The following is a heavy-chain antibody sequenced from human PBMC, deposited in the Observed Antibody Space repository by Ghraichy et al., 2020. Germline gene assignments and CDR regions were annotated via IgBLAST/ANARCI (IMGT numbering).Heavy chain of an antibody. Sequence: SETLSLTCTVSGGSISSGGYYWSWIRQHPGKGLEWIGYIYYSGSTYYNPSLKSRVTISVDTSKNQFSLKLSSLISAYTAVYYCARDRGYSSSYYYYGMDVWGQGTTVTVSS. CDR2: IYYSGST. CDR1: GGSISSGGYY. CDR3: ARDRGYSSSYYYYGMDV. J-gene: IGHJ6*02. V-gene: IGHV4-31*03. D-gene: IGHD6-6*01.